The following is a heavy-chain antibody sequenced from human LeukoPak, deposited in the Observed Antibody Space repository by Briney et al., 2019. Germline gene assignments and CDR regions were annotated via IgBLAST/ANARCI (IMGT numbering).Heavy chain of an antibody. D-gene: IGHD3-22*01. CDR3: ASTYYYDSSGLSDY. Sequence: GSLRLSCAASGFTFSSYAMHWVRQAPGKGLEWVAVISYDGSNKYYADSVKGRFTISRDNSKNTLYLQMNSLRAEDTAVYYCASTYYYDSSGLSDYWGQGILVTVSS. V-gene: IGHV3-30-3*01. CDR2: ISYDGSNK. J-gene: IGHJ4*02. CDR1: GFTFSSYA.